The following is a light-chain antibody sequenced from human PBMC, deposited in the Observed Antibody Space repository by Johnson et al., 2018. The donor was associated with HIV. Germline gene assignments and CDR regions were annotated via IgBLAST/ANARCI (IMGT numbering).Light chain of an antibody. V-gene: IGLV1-51*02. CDR1: SSNIGNQY. CDR3: ATWDTSLSVNQYV. J-gene: IGLJ1*01. CDR2: ENN. Sequence: QSVLTQPPSVSAAAGQRVTISCSGSSSNIGNQYVSWYQQRPGTVPKLLMYENNKRPSGITDRFSLTMSGTSATLGSTGLQTGDEADYYCATWDTSLSVNQYVFGTGTKVTVL.